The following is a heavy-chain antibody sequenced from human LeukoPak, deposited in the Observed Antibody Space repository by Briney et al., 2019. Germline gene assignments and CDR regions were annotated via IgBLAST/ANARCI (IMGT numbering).Heavy chain of an antibody. V-gene: IGHV3-33*08. Sequence: GGSLRLSCAASGFTFSSYGMHWVRQAPGKGLEWVAVIWYDGSNKYYADSVKGRFTISRDNSKNTLYLQMNSLRAEDTAVYYCARGWRQWPRLLYYYYGMDVWGQGTTVTVSS. D-gene: IGHD6-19*01. J-gene: IGHJ6*02. CDR1: GFTFSSYG. CDR3: ARGWRQWPRLLYYYYGMDV. CDR2: IWYDGSNK.